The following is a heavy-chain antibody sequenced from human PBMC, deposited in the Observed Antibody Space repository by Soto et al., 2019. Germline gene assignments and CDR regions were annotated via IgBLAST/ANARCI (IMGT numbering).Heavy chain of an antibody. CDR3: ARFAFWSGYAMDV. V-gene: IGHV3-7*01. Sequence: EVQLVESGGGLVQPGGSLRLSCAASGFTFSSYWMSWVRQAPGKGLEWVANIKQDGSEQYYVDSVKGRFTISRDNAKNSLYLQMNSLRAEDTAVYYCARFAFWSGYAMDVLGKGTTVTVSS. CDR1: GFTFSSYW. J-gene: IGHJ6*03. CDR2: IKQDGSEQ. D-gene: IGHD3-3*01.